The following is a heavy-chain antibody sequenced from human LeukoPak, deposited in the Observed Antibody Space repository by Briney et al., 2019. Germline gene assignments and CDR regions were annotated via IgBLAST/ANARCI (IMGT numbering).Heavy chain of an antibody. V-gene: IGHV3-21*01. D-gene: IGHD3-10*01. CDR2: ISSSSTYI. CDR3: VSGGGAFDF. CDR1: GFTFSTYA. J-gene: IGHJ3*01. Sequence: GGSLRLSCAGSGFTFSTYAMHWVRQAPGKGLELVSYISSSSTYIYYADSLKGRFTISRDNAKNSLYLQMNSLRAEDTAVYYCVSGGGAFDFWGQGTMVTVSS.